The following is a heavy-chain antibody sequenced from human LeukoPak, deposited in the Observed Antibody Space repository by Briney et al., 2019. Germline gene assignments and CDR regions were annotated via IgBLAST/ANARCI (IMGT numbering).Heavy chain of an antibody. Sequence: GGSLRLSCAASGFTFGDFAMHWVRRAPGKGLEWVSLISEDGDTYYGDSVKGRFTVSRDNSKNSLYLQMNSLRTEDIGLYYCARVRTAMEIGAYWGQGTLVTVSS. J-gene: IGHJ4*02. CDR3: ARVRTAMEIGAY. D-gene: IGHD5-18*01. CDR2: ISEDGDT. CDR1: GFTFGDFA. V-gene: IGHV3-43*02.